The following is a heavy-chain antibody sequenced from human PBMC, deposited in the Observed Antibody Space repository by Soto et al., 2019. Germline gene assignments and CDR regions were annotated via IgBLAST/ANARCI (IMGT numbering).Heavy chain of an antibody. Sequence: LRLSCEGSGFTFSSYEMNWVRQAPGKGLEWISYISTSSGAIFYADSVKGRFTISRDNSKNSLYLQMNSLRAEDTAVYYCARDRLSMVADITYFFDYWGQGTPVTVSS. J-gene: IGHJ4*02. V-gene: IGHV3-48*03. CDR2: ISTSSGAI. CDR1: GFTFSSYE. CDR3: ARDRLSMVADITYFFDY. D-gene: IGHD3-3*02.